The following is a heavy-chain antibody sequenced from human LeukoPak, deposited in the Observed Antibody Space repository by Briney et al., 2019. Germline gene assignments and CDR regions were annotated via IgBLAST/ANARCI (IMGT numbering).Heavy chain of an antibody. J-gene: IGHJ6*03. CDR3: ARGDSSSRGDYYYMDV. Sequence: GGSLRLSCAASGFPFGSLWRGGSRRAPGRGREGVATKKQDGSEKYYVDSVKGRFTISRDNAKNSLYLQMNSLRAEDTAVYYCARGDSSSRGDYYYMDVWGKGTTVTVSS. V-gene: IGHV3-7*01. D-gene: IGHD6-13*01. CDR2: KKQDGSEK. CDR1: GFPFGSLW.